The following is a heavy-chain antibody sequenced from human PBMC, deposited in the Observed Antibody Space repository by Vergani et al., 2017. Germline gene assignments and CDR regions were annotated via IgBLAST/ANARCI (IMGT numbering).Heavy chain of an antibody. J-gene: IGHJ6*03. CDR1: GGSISSGSYY. CDR2: IYTSGST. V-gene: IGHV4-61*02. CDR3: ARAGSGDPFYYGSGTYYMDV. D-gene: IGHD3-10*01. Sequence: QVQLQESGPGLVKPSQTLSLTCTVSGGSISSGSYYWSWIRQPAGKGLEWIGRIYTSGSTNYNPSLKSRVTMSVDTSKNQFSLKLSSVTAADTAVYYCARAGSGDPFYYGSGTYYMDVWGK.